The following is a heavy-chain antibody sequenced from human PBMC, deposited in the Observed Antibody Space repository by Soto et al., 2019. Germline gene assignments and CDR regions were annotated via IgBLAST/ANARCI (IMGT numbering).Heavy chain of an antibody. CDR2: INSDGSST. CDR3: ARGPSYYYDSKMVGFDP. D-gene: IGHD3-22*01. Sequence: PGGSLRLSCAASGVTFSSYWMHWVRQAPGKGLVWVSRINSDGSSTSYADSVKGRFTISRDNAKNTLYLQMNSLRAEDTAVYYCARGPSYYYDSKMVGFDPWGQGTLVTVSS. CDR1: GVTFSSYW. V-gene: IGHV3-74*01. J-gene: IGHJ5*02.